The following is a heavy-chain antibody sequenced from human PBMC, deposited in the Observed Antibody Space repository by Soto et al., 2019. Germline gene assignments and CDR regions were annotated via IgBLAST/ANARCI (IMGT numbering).Heavy chain of an antibody. CDR3: ARGIEDCGGDCSDFDL. CDR2: IWYDGSDK. V-gene: IGHV3-33*01. Sequence: VQLVESGGGVVQPGRSLRLSCAASGFTFNRYGMHWVRQAPGKGLEWVGIIWYDGSDKYYAVSVKGRFTTSRDNSKNMMYLQMNNLRAEDTAVYYCARGIEDCGGDCSDFDLWGRGTLVTVSS. D-gene: IGHD2-21*02. CDR1: GFTFNRYG. J-gene: IGHJ2*01.